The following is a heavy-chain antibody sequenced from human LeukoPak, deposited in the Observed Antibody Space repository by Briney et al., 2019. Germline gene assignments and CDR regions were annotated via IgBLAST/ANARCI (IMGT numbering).Heavy chain of an antibody. CDR2: IYYSGST. CDR1: GGSINNYY. J-gene: IGHJ4*02. CDR3: AREGELGSYYFDY. Sequence: SETLSLTCTVSGGSINNYYWSWIRQPPGKGLEWIGYIYYSGSTNYNPSLKSRVTISVDTSKNQFSLKLSSVTAADTAVYYCAREGELGSYYFDYWGQGTLVTVSS. V-gene: IGHV4-59*01. D-gene: IGHD7-27*01.